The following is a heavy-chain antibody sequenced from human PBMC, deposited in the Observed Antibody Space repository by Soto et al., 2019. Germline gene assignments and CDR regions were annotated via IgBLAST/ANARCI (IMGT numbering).Heavy chain of an antibody. CDR3: ASEGHSGPNFDY. J-gene: IGHJ4*02. CDR1: GYTFTSYA. V-gene: IGHV1-3*04. Sequence: QVQLVQSGAEVKKPGASVKVSCKASGYTFTSYAMHWVRQAPGQRLEWMGWINTGNGNTKYSQKFQGRVTITRDTSESTAYMELSSLRSEDTAVYYCASEGHSGPNFDYWGQGTLVTVSS. CDR2: INTGNGNT. D-gene: IGHD5-12*01.